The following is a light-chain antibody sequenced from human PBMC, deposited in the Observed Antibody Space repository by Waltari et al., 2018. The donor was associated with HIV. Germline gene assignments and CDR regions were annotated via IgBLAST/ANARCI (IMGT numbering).Light chain of an antibody. J-gene: IGKJ4*01. Sequence: DIVMTQPPFFLPVSTGEPASISCRSSQSLLHNNGYNYLNWYMQRPGQSPQLLIYLASHRASGVPDRFSGSGSGTDFTLHIKKVEADDVGLYVCMQALEIPLTFGGGTKVEIK. CDR2: LAS. CDR1: QSLLHNNGYNY. CDR3: MQALEIPLT. V-gene: IGKV2-28*01.